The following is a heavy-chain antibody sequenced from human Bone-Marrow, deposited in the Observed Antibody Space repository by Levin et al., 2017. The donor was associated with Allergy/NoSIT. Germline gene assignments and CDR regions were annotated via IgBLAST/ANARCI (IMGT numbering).Heavy chain of an antibody. CDR3: AKERLPYCSGTSCYMTDY. D-gene: IGHD2-2*02. CDR1: GFTFSSYA. CDR2: ISGSGGTT. V-gene: IGHV3-23*01. Sequence: GGSLRLSCVASGFTFSSYAMSWVRQAPGKGLEWVSVISGSGGTTYYADSVKGRFTIPRDTSKNTLYLQMNSLRAEDTAVYYCAKERLPYCSGTSCYMTDYWGQGTLVTVSS. J-gene: IGHJ4*02.